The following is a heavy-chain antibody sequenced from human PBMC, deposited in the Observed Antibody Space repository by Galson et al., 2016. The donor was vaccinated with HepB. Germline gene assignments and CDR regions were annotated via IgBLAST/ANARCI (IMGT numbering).Heavy chain of an antibody. V-gene: IGHV3-23*01. CDR1: GFTFNSYA. CDR2: ISGSGDYT. CDR3: AKVGVTAYQYDILTGTFDS. Sequence: SLRLSCAASGFTFNSYAIPWVRQAPGKGLEWVSAISGSGDYTYYTESVKGRFIISRDNSKNTLYLQMHSLRDEDTAVYYCAKVGVTAYQYDILTGTFDSWGQGTLVTVSS. J-gene: IGHJ4*02. D-gene: IGHD3-9*01.